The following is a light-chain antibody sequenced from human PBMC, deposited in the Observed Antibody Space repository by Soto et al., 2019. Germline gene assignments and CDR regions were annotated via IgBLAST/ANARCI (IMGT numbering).Light chain of an antibody. CDR1: QSVTSNY. CDR3: HQYGSLPLT. V-gene: IGKV3-20*01. Sequence: EIVLTQSPGTLSLSPGEGATLSCRASQSVTSNYLAWYQQKPGQAPRLLIYAASSRATGIPDRFSGSESGTDFTLTISRLEPEDFAVYYCHQYGSLPLTFGGGTKVEIK. CDR2: AAS. J-gene: IGKJ4*01.